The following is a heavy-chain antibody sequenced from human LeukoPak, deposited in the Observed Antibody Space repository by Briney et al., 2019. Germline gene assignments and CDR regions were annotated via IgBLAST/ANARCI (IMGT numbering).Heavy chain of an antibody. Sequence: GVSLRLSCAASGFPLRSYWMHWVRQAPGKGLVWVARIDNDAYSSVYADSVKGRFTISRDNSKNTMFLQMNRLRDEDTAAYYCARGLRGPDYWGQGTQVTVSS. CDR2: IDNDAYSS. CDR1: GFPLRSYW. J-gene: IGHJ4*02. V-gene: IGHV3-74*01. CDR3: ARGLRGPDY.